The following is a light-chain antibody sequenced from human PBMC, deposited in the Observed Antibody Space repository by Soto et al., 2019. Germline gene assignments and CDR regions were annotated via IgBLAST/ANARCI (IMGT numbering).Light chain of an antibody. CDR3: QQYNNWPPWT. Sequence: EIVLTQSPAILSLSPGDTATLSCRASQTVNSSYLAWYQRKPGQAPRLLIYHASSRATGIPDRFSGSGSGTEFTLTISSLQSEDFAVYYCQQYNNWPPWTFGQGTKVDIK. CDR2: HAS. V-gene: IGKV3D-20*02. J-gene: IGKJ1*01. CDR1: QTVNSSY.